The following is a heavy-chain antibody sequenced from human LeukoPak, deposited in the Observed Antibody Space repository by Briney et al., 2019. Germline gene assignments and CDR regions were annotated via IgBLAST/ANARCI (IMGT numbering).Heavy chain of an antibody. CDR1: GGSISSGSYY. CDR2: SGST. J-gene: IGHJ3*02. Sequence: PSQTLSLTCTVSGGSISSGSYYWSWIRQPAGKGLEWIGRSGSTNYNPSLKSRVTISLDTSRNQFPLKLNSVTAADTAVYYCAKSNGYGLIDIWGQGTMVTVSS. D-gene: IGHD3-22*01. V-gene: IGHV4-61*02. CDR3: AKSNGYGLIDI.